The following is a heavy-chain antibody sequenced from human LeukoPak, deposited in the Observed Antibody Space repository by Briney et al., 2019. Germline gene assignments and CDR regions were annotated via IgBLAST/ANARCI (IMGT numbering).Heavy chain of an antibody. CDR1: GFTVSSNY. J-gene: IGHJ1*01. V-gene: IGHV3-21*01. CDR2: ISSTNSYI. CDR3: ARDRLRD. D-gene: IGHD4-17*01. Sequence: GGSLRLSCAASGFTVSSNYMNWVRQAPGKGLEWVSFISSTNSYIYYADSVKGRFTISRDNAKNSLYLQMNSLRAEDTAVYFCARDRLRDWGQGTLVTVSS.